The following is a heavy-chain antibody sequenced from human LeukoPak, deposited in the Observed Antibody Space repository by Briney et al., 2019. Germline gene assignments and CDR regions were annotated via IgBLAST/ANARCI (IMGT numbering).Heavy chain of an antibody. D-gene: IGHD3-16*01. J-gene: IGHJ4*02. CDR2: IGSDGSDK. V-gene: IGHV3-30*02. Sequence: GGSLTLSCAASGFTFSSYNMNWVRQAPGKGLEWVSFIGSDGSDKHYADSVKGRFTISRDNSKNTLYLQMNSLRPEDTAMYYCAKDLSSGGGYDWGQGTLVTVSS. CDR3: AKDLSSGGGYD. CDR1: GFTFSSYN.